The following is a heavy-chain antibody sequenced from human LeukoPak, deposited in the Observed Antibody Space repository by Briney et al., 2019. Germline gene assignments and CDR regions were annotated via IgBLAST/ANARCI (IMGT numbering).Heavy chain of an antibody. J-gene: IGHJ3*02. CDR3: AKRGAFDI. CDR2: ISWNSGSI. V-gene: IGHV3-9*01. Sequence: GGSLRLSCAASGFTFDDYAMHWVRQAPGKGLEWVSGISWNSGSIGYADSVKGRFTISRDNAKNSLYLQMNSLRAEDTALYYCAKRGAFDIWGQGTMVTVSS. CDR1: GFTFDDYA.